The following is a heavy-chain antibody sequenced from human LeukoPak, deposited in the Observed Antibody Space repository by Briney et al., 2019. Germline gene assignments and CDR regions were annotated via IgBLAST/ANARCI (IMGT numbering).Heavy chain of an antibody. V-gene: IGHV1-69*04. Sequence: SVKVSCKASGGTFSSYAISWVRQAPGQGLEWMGRINPIFGIANYAQKFQGRVTITADKSTSTAYMELSSLRSEDTAVYYCARVPDIVVVPAAIPISWFDPWGQRTLATVSS. CDR3: ARVPDIVVVPAAIPISWFDP. CDR2: INPIFGIA. J-gene: IGHJ5*02. CDR1: GGTFSSYA. D-gene: IGHD2-2*02.